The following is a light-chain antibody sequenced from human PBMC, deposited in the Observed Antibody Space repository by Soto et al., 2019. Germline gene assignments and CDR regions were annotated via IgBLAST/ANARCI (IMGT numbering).Light chain of an antibody. Sequence: QAVVTQPPSVSGAPGQRVTISCTGSSSNIGAGYDVHWYQQLPGTAPKLLIYGNSNRPSGVPDRFSGSKSGTSASLVITGLQAEDEADYYCQSYDSSLSGGVFGGGTKLTVL. J-gene: IGLJ3*02. CDR3: QSYDSSLSGGV. CDR1: SSNIGAGYD. V-gene: IGLV1-40*01. CDR2: GNS.